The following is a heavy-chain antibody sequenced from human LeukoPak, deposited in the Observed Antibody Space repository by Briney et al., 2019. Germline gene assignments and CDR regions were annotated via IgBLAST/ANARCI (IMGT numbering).Heavy chain of an antibody. D-gene: IGHD6-19*01. CDR1: GFTFSSYW. CDR3: ARGLNALGQWLVL. V-gene: IGHV3-7*03. Sequence: PGGSLRLSCAASGFTFSSYWMSWVRQAPGKGLEWVANIKQDGSEKYYVDSMKGRFTISRDNAKNSLYLQMNSLRAEDTAVYYCARGLNALGQWLVLWGQGTLVTVSS. J-gene: IGHJ4*02. CDR2: IKQDGSEK.